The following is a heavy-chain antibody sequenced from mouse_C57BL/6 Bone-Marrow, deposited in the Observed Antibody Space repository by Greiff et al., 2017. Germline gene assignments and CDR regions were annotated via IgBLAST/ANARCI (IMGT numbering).Heavy chain of an antibody. J-gene: IGHJ2*01. CDR3: TRELYYYGSRSCDY. CDR2: ISSGGDYI. CDR1: GFTFSSYA. Sequence: EVQVVESGEGLVKPGGSLKLSCAASGFTFSSYAMSWVRQTPEKRLEWVAYISSGGDYIYYADTVKGRFTISRDNARNTLYLQMSSLKSEDTAMYYCTRELYYYGSRSCDYWGQGTTLTVSS. D-gene: IGHD1-1*01. V-gene: IGHV5-9-1*02.